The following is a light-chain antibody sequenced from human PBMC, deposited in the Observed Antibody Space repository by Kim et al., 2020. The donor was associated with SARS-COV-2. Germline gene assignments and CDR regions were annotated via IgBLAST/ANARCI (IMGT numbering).Light chain of an antibody. V-gene: IGKV3-15*01. CDR3: QQYSIWPPYT. J-gene: IGKJ2*01. Sequence: APGERATRFCRASQSVSSTLAWYQQKPGQAPRLLIFDASSRATGVPTRFSGSGSGTEFTLTISGLQSEDFAVYYCQQYSIWPPYTFGQGTKLEI. CDR2: DAS. CDR1: QSVSST.